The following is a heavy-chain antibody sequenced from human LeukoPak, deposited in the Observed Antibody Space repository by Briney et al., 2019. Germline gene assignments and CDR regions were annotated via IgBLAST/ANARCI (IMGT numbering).Heavy chain of an antibody. CDR1: GYTFTSYG. D-gene: IGHD1-26*01. CDR2: IIPIFGTA. Sequence: RASVKVSCKASGYTFTSYGISWVRQAPGQGLEWMGGIIPIFGTAKHAQKFQGRVTITADKSTSTAYMELSSLRSEDTAVYYCLVGATAFSAFDIWGQGTMVSVSS. J-gene: IGHJ3*02. V-gene: IGHV1-69*06. CDR3: LVGATAFSAFDI.